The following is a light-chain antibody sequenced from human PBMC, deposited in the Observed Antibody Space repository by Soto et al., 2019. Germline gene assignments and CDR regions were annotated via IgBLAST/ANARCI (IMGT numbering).Light chain of an antibody. CDR1: QSISGL. CDR2: KAS. J-gene: IGKJ1*01. Sequence: DIQLTQTPSTLSASVGDRVTITCRASQSISGLLAWFQQKPGKAPKLLIYKASGLESGVPSRFSGSGSGTEFTLTISRVEPEDFAVYFCQQYDSPPWTFGQGTKVDIK. V-gene: IGKV1-5*03. CDR3: QQYDSPPWT.